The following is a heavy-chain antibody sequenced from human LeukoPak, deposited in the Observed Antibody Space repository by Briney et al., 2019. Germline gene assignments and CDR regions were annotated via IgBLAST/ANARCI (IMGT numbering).Heavy chain of an antibody. CDR2: IDKSGTYI. Sequence: GGSLRLSCAASGFTFRDYAMNWVRQAPGKGLEWVSAIDKSGTYIKYADSVKGRFTVSRDNAKNSVFLQMNSLRVEDTAVYFCAREVLIVVEPAANTVDYWGQGTRVTVSS. V-gene: IGHV3-21*01. CDR3: AREVLIVVEPAANTVDY. CDR1: GFTFRDYA. D-gene: IGHD2-15*01. J-gene: IGHJ4*02.